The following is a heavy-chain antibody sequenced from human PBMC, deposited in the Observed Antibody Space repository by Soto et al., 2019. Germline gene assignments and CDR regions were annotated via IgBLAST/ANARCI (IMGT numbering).Heavy chain of an antibody. CDR1: GYTFTNYY. D-gene: IGHD3-22*01. Sequence: ASVKVSCKASGYTFTNYYMHWVRHAPGQGLELMGIINPSGGSTSYAQKLQGRVTMTRDTSTSTVYMELTSLRSEDTAMYYCARSPLGLYYFDYWGQGTLVTVSS. V-gene: IGHV1-46*04. CDR2: INPSGGST. CDR3: ARSPLGLYYFDY. J-gene: IGHJ4*02.